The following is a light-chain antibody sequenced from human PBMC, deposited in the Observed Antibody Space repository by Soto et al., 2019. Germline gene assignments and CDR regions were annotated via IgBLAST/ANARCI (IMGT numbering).Light chain of an antibody. CDR1: QGIGNF. V-gene: IGKV1-27*01. CDR3: QKYNSAPWT. CDR2: AAS. J-gene: IGKJ1*01. Sequence: DIQMTQSPSSLCASVGDRVTITCRASQGIGNFLAWYQQKPGKVPKLLIYAASTLQSGVPSRFSGSGSGTDFTLTISSQQPEDFASYYCQKYNSAPWTFGQGTKVEIK.